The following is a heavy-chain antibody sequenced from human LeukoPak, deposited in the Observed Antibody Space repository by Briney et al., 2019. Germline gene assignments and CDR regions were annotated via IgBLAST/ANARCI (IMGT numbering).Heavy chain of an antibody. D-gene: IGHD6-13*01. CDR2: IYTSGST. CDR1: GGSISSYY. V-gene: IGHV4-4*07. Sequence: PSETLSLTCTVSGGSISSYYWSWIRQPAGKGLEWIGRIYTSGSTNYNPSLKSRVTMSVDTSKNQFSLKLSSVTAADTAVYYCARDREGSSILTYYYYMDVWGKGTTVTVSS. J-gene: IGHJ6*03. CDR3: ARDREGSSILTYYYYMDV.